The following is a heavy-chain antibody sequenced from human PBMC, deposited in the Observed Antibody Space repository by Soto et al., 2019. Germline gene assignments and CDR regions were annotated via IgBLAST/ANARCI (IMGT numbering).Heavy chain of an antibody. Sequence: EVQLVESGGGLVQPGRSLRLSCAASGFTFDDYAMHWVRQAPGKGLEWVSGISWNSGSIGYADSVKGRFPISRDNAKNSLYLQMNSLRAEDTALYYCAKDKDYYGSGSSAFDPWGQGTLVTVSS. J-gene: IGHJ5*02. CDR3: AKDKDYYGSGSSAFDP. D-gene: IGHD3-10*01. CDR2: ISWNSGSI. V-gene: IGHV3-9*01. CDR1: GFTFDDYA.